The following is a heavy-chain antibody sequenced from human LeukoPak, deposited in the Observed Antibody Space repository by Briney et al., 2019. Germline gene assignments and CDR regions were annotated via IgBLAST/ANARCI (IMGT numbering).Heavy chain of an antibody. Sequence: GGSLRLSCAASGFTVSSNYMSWVRQAPGKGLEWVSLIYSGGSTYFVDSVKGRVTVSSDISRNTLSLQMKNLRAEDTAVYYCARGGGKQPYYYYLDVWGKGTTVTVSS. CDR1: GFTVSSNY. CDR2: IYSGGST. CDR3: ARGGGKQPYYYYLDV. V-gene: IGHV3-53*01. J-gene: IGHJ6*03. D-gene: IGHD1/OR15-1a*01.